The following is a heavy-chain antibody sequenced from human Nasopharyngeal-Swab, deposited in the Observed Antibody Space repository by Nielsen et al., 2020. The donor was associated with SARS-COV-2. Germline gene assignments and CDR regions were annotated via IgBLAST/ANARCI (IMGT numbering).Heavy chain of an antibody. CDR3: ARDNNDILTGYYLNWFDP. V-gene: IGHV1-69*13. CDR2: IIPIFGTA. CDR1: GGTFSSYA. J-gene: IGHJ5*02. D-gene: IGHD3-9*01. Sequence: SVKVSCKASGGTFSSYAISWVRQAPGQGLEWMGGIIPIFGTANYAQKFQGRVTITADESTSTAYMELSSLRSEDTAVYYCARDNNDILTGYYLNWFDPWGQGTPVTVSS.